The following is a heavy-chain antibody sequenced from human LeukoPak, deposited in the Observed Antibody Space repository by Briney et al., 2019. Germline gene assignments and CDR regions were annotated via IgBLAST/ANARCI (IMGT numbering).Heavy chain of an antibody. D-gene: IGHD3-3*01. CDR3: ARDHLANLASRLFDP. Sequence: SQTLSLTCTVSGGSISSGTYYWSWIRQPAGKGLEWIGRIYTSGSTNYNPSLKSRVTILLDTSKNQFSLRLSSVTAADTAVYYCARDHLANLASRLFDPWGQGTLVTVSS. CDR1: GGSISSGTYY. V-gene: IGHV4-61*02. CDR2: IYTSGST. J-gene: IGHJ5*02.